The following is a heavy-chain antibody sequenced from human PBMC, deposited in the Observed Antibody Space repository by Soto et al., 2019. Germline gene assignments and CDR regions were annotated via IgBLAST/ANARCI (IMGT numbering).Heavy chain of an antibody. D-gene: IGHD3-3*01. CDR1: GGTFSSYA. Sequence: SVKVSCKASGGTFSSYAISWVRQAPGQGLEWMGGIIPIFGTANYAQKFQGRVTITADESTSTAYMELSSLRSEDTAVYYCARPHSYDFWSGYRNYYYHYGMDLWGQGTTGTVSS. J-gene: IGHJ6*02. CDR2: IIPIFGTA. CDR3: ARPHSYDFWSGYRNYYYHYGMDL. V-gene: IGHV1-69*13.